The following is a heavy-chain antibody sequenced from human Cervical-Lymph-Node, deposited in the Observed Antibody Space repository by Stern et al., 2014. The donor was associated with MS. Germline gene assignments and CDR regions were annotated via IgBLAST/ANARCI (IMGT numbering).Heavy chain of an antibody. V-gene: IGHV1-58*01. CDR2: IVVGSGNT. J-gene: IGHJ3*02. CDR1: GFTFTSSA. D-gene: IGHD1-26*01. Sequence: QLQQSGPEVKKPGTSVKVSCKASGFTFTSSAVQWVRQARGQRLEWIGWIVVGSGNTNYAQKFQERVTITRDMSTSTAYMELSSLRSEDTAVYYCAASSENDAFDIWGQGTMVTVSS. CDR3: AASSENDAFDI.